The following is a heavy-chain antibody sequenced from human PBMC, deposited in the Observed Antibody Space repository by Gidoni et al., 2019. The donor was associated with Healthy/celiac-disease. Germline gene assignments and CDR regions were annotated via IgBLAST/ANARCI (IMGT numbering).Heavy chain of an antibody. CDR2: IYYSGST. V-gene: IGHV4-31*03. D-gene: IGHD3-10*01. CDR3: ARGRVGEFGDAFDI. Sequence: QVRLQESGPGLVKPSQTLSLPCTFSGGSISSGGYYWSWIRQHPGKGLEWIGYIYYSGSTYYNPSLKSRVTISVDTSKNQFSLKLSSVTAADTAVYYCARGRVGEFGDAFDIWGQGTMVTVSS. CDR1: GGSISSGGYY. J-gene: IGHJ3*02.